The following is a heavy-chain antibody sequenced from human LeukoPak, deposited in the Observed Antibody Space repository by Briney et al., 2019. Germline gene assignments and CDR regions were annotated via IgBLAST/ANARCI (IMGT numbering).Heavy chain of an antibody. CDR3: ARDGVYGDYGDPFDY. J-gene: IGHJ4*02. V-gene: IGHV3-21*01. D-gene: IGHD4-17*01. Sequence: GGSLRLSCAASGFTFSSYWMHWVRQAPGKGLVWVSSISSSSSYIYYADSVKGRFTISRDNAKNSLYLQMNSLRAEDTAVYYCARDGVYGDYGDPFDYWGQGTLVTVSS. CDR2: ISSSSSYI. CDR1: GFTFSSYW.